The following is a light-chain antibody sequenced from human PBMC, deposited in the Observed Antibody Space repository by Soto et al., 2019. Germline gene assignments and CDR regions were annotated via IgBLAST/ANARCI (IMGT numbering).Light chain of an antibody. V-gene: IGKV3-15*01. CDR3: QQYYNWRPR. J-gene: IGKJ1*01. Sequence: EVVVTQSPATLSVSPGDTATLSCRASQSVSSSLAWYQQKPGQPPRLLIYGSSTRATGVPARFSGSGSGTEFTLTISRLQSEDFEVYYCQQYYNWRPRFGQGTKVDIK. CDR1: QSVSSS. CDR2: GSS.